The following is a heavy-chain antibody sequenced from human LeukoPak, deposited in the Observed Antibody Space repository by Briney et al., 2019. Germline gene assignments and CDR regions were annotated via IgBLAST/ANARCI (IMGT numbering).Heavy chain of an antibody. D-gene: IGHD1-1*01. CDR2: MNEAGSDK. CDR3: VSWDVGHNNY. CDR1: GFSFSNFW. V-gene: IGHV3-7*01. Sequence: GGSLRLSCAASGFSFSNFWMSWLRQAPGKGLEWVAHMNEAGSDKYYVEYVKGRFSISRDNAKNSVTLQINSLRVEDTAVYYCVSWDVGHNNYWGQGAQVTVSS. J-gene: IGHJ4*02.